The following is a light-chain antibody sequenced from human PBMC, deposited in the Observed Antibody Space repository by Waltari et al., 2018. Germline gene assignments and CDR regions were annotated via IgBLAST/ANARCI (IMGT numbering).Light chain of an antibody. CDR3: LVWHSTTDHHGV. CDR1: NIGIKS. J-gene: IGLJ2*01. Sequence: SYVVTQSPSVSVAPGETARLTCGGDNIGIKSVHWYRQRPGQAPVLVISYDSDRPSGIRGRVSGSNSGNTATLTISWVEAEDEADYYCLVWHSTTDHHGVFGGGTKLTVL. CDR2: YDS. V-gene: IGLV3-21*04.